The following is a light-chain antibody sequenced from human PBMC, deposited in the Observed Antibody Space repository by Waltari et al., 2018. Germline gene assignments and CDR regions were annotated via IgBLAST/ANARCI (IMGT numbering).Light chain of an antibody. CDR1: SSNIGRNP. V-gene: IGLV1-44*01. CDR2: SNN. CDR3: AAWDDSVNGYV. J-gene: IGLJ1*01. Sequence: QSVLTQPPSASGTPGQRVTIPCSGTSSNIGRNPVSWYQQLPGTAPKLLIYSNNQRPSGIPERFSDSKSGTSASLAISGLQSEDEADYYCAAWDDSVNGYVFGTGTAVTV.